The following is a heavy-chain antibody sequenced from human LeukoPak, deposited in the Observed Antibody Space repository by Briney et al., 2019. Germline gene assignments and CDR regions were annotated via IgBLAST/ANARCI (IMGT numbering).Heavy chain of an antibody. CDR1: GFTFSSYS. V-gene: IGHV3-21*01. J-gene: IGHJ4*02. Sequence: GGSLRLSCAASGFTFSSYSMNWVRQAPGKGLEWVSSISSSSSYIYYADSVKGRFTISRDNAKNSLYLQKNSLRAEDTAVYYCARDLDYRIAAAGKEDLVDYWGQGTLVTVSS. D-gene: IGHD6-13*01. CDR3: ARDLDYRIAAAGKEDLVDY. CDR2: ISSSSSYI.